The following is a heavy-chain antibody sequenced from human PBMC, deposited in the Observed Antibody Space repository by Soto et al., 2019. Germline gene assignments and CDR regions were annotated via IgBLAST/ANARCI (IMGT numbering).Heavy chain of an antibody. CDR1: GFTFSSYG. CDR2: IWYDGSNK. Sequence: QVQLVESGGGVVQHGRSLRLSCAASGFTFSSYGMHWVRQAPGKGLEWVAVIWYDGSNKYYADSVKGRFTISRDNSKNTLYLQMNSLRAEDTAVYYCARDYYGSGSYYNPFDYWGQGTLVTVSS. V-gene: IGHV3-33*01. CDR3: ARDYYGSGSYYNPFDY. D-gene: IGHD3-10*01. J-gene: IGHJ4*02.